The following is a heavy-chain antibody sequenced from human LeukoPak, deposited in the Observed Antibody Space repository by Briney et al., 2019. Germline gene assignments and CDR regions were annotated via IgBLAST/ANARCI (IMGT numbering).Heavy chain of an antibody. CDR1: GYTFTIYG. CDR3: ARPLMGPPYSSSWYIGAFDI. Sequence: ASVTVSCKASGYTFTIYGISWVRQAPGQGLEWMGWISAYNGNTNYAQKLQGRVTMTTDTSTSTAYMELRSLRSDDTAVYYCARPLMGPPYSSSWYIGAFDIWGQGTMVTVSS. J-gene: IGHJ3*02. CDR2: ISAYNGNT. D-gene: IGHD6-13*01. V-gene: IGHV1-18*01.